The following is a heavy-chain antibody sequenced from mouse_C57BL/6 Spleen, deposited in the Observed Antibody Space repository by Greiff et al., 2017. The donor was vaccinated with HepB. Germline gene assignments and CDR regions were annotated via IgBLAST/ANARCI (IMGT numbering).Heavy chain of an antibody. V-gene: IGHV1-81*01. CDR3: ARGDYGSSLWYFDV. CDR1: GYTFTSYG. CDR2: IYPRSGNT. D-gene: IGHD1-1*01. Sequence: QVQLQQSGAELARPGASVKLSCKASGYTFTSYGISWVKQRTGQGLEWIGEIYPRSGNTYYNEKFKGKATLTADKSSSTAYMELRSLTSEDSAVYFCARGDYGSSLWYFDVWGTGTTVTVSS. J-gene: IGHJ1*03.